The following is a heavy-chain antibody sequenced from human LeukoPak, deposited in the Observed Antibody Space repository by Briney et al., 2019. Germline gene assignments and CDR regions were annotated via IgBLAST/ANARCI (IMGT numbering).Heavy chain of an antibody. Sequence: GGSLRLSCAASGFTFSSYGMHWVRQAPGKGLEWVAVISYDGSNKYYADSVKGRFTISRDNSKKTLYLQMSSLRTEDTAVYYCAKGFGSFYSSGVFMAYWGQGTLVTVSS. V-gene: IGHV3-30*18. J-gene: IGHJ4*02. D-gene: IGHD1-26*01. CDR1: GFTFSSYG. CDR3: AKGFGSFYSSGVFMAY. CDR2: ISYDGSNK.